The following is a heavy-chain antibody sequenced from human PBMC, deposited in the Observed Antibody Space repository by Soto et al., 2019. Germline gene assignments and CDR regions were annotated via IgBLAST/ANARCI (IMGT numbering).Heavy chain of an antibody. CDR3: VTDRVVVVPAADYYYYGMDV. CDR1: GFTFSSYS. D-gene: IGHD2-2*01. Sequence: EVQLVESGGGLVKPGGSLRLSCAASGFTFSSYSMNWVRQAPGKGLEWVSSISSSSSYIYYADSVEGRFTISRDNAKNSLYLQMISLRAEDTAVYYCVTDRVVVVPAADYYYYGMDVWGQGTTVTVSS. V-gene: IGHV3-21*01. J-gene: IGHJ6*02. CDR2: ISSSSSYI.